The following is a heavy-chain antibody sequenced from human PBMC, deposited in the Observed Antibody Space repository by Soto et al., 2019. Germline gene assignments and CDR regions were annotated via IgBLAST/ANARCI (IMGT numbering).Heavy chain of an antibody. V-gene: IGHV3-48*02. Sequence: EVQLVESGGTLVQPGGSLRLSCAASGFTFSAYSMNWVRQAPGKGLEWVSFISISSSTIFYADSVKGRFTISRDNAKTSLYLQMNSLRDDDTAVYYCARDHLSGVVGATPGYWGQGTLVTVSS. CDR1: GFTFSAYS. J-gene: IGHJ4*02. D-gene: IGHD1-26*01. CDR3: ARDHLSGVVGATPGY. CDR2: ISISSSTI.